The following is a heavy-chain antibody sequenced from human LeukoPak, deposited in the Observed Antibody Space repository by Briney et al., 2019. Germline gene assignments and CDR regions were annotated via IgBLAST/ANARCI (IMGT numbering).Heavy chain of an antibody. Sequence: LSETVSLTCGVSGGSISGTNWWGWVRQPPGQGLEWIGEISLRGLTNYNPSLRSRLTTSLDESKNQVSLNLTSVTAADTAVYYCSRESGPSSPFGFWGQGTLVSV. J-gene: IGHJ4*02. V-gene: IGHV4-4*02. CDR2: ISLRGLT. CDR3: SRESGPSSPFGF. CDR1: GGSISGTNW. D-gene: IGHD1-26*01.